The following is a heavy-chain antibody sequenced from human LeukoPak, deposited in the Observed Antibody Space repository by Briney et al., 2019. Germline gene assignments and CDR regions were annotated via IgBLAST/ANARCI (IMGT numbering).Heavy chain of an antibody. CDR2: IYYSGST. J-gene: IGHJ6*03. CDR3: ARLGSSITPRYYYYYMDV. CDR1: GGSISSYY. D-gene: IGHD6-6*01. Sequence: SETLSLTCTVSGGSISSYYWSWVRQPPGKGLEWIGYIYYSGSTNYNPSLTSRVTISVDTSKNQFSLKLSSVTAADTAVYYCARLGSSITPRYYYYYMDVWGKGTTVTVSS. V-gene: IGHV4-59*01.